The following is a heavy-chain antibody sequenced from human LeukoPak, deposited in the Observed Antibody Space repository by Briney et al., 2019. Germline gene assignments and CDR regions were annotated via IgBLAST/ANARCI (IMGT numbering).Heavy chain of an antibody. V-gene: IGHV3-48*03. CDR2: IGSGGTI. Sequence: GGSLRLSCAASGFTFSSYEMNWVRQAPGKGLEWLSYIGSGGTIYYADSVKGRFTISRDNAKNSLYLQMNSLRAEDTAVYYCAREAWFAIDYWGQGTLVTVSS. CDR3: AREAWFAIDY. CDR1: GFTFSSYE. J-gene: IGHJ4*02. D-gene: IGHD3-10*01.